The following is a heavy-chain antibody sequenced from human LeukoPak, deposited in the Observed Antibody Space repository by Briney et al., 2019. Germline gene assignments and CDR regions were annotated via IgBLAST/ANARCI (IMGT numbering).Heavy chain of an antibody. CDR3: ATPSKFWGSYRSPPHYYYYYGMDV. V-gene: IGHV1-2*02. CDR1: GYTFTGYY. J-gene: IGHJ6*02. Sequence: ASVKVSCKASGYTFTGYYMHWVRQAPGQGLEWMGWINPNSGGTNYAQKFQGRVTMTRDTSISTAYMELSRLRSDDTAVYYCATPSKFWGSYRSPPHYYYYYGMDVWGQGTTVTVSS. D-gene: IGHD3-16*02. CDR2: INPNSGGT.